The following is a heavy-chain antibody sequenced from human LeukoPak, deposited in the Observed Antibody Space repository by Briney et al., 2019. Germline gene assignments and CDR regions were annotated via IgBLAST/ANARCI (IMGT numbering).Heavy chain of an antibody. D-gene: IGHD3-22*01. J-gene: IGHJ4*02. Sequence: GGSLRLSCAASGFTFSSHLMHWVRQAPGKGLVWVSRISSDGTYTNYADSVRGRFTISRDNAKNTLYQQMNSLRAEDTAVYYCPRGPGSSRGYYVGDFWGQGTLVTVSS. V-gene: IGHV3-74*01. CDR3: PRGPGSSRGYYVGDF. CDR1: GFTFSSHL. CDR2: ISSDGTYT.